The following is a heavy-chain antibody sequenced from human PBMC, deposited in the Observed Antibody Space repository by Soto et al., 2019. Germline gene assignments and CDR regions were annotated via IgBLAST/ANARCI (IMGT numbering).Heavy chain of an antibody. J-gene: IGHJ4*02. CDR1: GFTFSSYG. Sequence: QVQLVESGGGVVQPGRSLRLSCAASGFTFSSYGMHWVRQAPGKGLEWVAVISYDGSNKYYADSVKGRFTISRDNSKNTRYQQMNSWSAEDTAVYYCATSLYYYGTSGYLGHLKLDYWGQGTLVTVSS. D-gene: IGHD3-22*01. CDR2: ISYDGSNK. V-gene: IGHV3-30*03. CDR3: ATSLYYYGTSGYLGHLKLDY.